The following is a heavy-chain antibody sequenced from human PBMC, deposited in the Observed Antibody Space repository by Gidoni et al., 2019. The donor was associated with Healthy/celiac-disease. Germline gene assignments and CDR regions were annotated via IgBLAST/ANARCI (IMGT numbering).Heavy chain of an antibody. V-gene: IGHV3-23*01. CDR2: ISGSGGST. D-gene: IGHD2-21*02. CDR1: GFTFSSYA. CDR3: ANVVTPQVYFDY. J-gene: IGHJ4*02. Sequence: EVQLLASGGGLVQPGGSLRLSCAASGFTFSSYAMSWVRQAPGNGLEWVSAISGSGGSTYYADSVKGRFTITRDNSKNTLYLQMNSLRAEDTAVYYCANVVTPQVYFDYWGQGTLVTVSS.